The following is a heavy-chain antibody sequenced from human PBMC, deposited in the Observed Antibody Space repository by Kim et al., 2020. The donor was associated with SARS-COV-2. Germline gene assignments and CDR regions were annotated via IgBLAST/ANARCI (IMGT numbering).Heavy chain of an antibody. D-gene: IGHD2-15*01. Sequence: SETLSLTCTVSGGSISSSSYYWGWIRQPPGKGLEWIGSIYYSGSTYYNPSLKSRVTISVDTSKNQFSLKLSSVTAADTAVYYCARHARRGAVVASPYYFDYWGQGTLVTVSS. CDR2: IYYSGST. CDR1: GGSISSSSYY. V-gene: IGHV4-39*01. CDR3: ARHARRGAVVASPYYFDY. J-gene: IGHJ4*02.